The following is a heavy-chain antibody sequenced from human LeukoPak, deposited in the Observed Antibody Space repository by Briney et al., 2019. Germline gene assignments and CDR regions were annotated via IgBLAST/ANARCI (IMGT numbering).Heavy chain of an antibody. J-gene: IGHJ4*02. V-gene: IGHV3-23*01. CDR3: AREQSGTRGWYTVDY. Sequence: GGSLRLSCAASGFTFSTYAITWVRQGPGRGLEWVSAIRPDGDRTYYANSVGGRFTISRDNSKDTVYLQINGLRVEDTAVYYCAREQSGTRGWYTVDYWGQGTLVTVSS. CDR2: IRPDGDRT. CDR1: GFTFSTYA. D-gene: IGHD6-19*01.